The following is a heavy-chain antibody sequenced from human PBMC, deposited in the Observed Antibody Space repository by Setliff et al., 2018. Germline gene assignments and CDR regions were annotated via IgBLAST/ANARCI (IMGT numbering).Heavy chain of an antibody. Sequence: GGSLRLSCAASGFTFSAHGMNWVRQAPGKGLEWVSTINWDGRTTGYTDSVKGRFTISRDNAKNSLYLQMNSLRAEDTALYYCGHRQGGNSFRVDNWGQGTLVTVSS. CDR2: INWDGRTT. V-gene: IGHV3-20*04. CDR3: GHRQGGNSFRVDN. D-gene: IGHD1-26*01. J-gene: IGHJ4*02. CDR1: GFTFSAHG.